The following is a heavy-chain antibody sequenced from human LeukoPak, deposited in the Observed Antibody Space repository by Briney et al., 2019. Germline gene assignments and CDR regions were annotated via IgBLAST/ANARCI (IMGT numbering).Heavy chain of an antibody. Sequence: ASVKVSCKASGYTVTGYYMHWVRQAPGQGLEWMGWINPNSGGTNYAQKFQSRVTMTRDTSISTAYMELSRLRSDDTAVYYCARTCITMVRGVITGSFDPWGQGTLVTVSS. CDR3: ARTCITMVRGVITGSFDP. D-gene: IGHD3-10*01. CDR2: INPNSGGT. J-gene: IGHJ5*02. CDR1: GYTVTGYY. V-gene: IGHV1-2*02.